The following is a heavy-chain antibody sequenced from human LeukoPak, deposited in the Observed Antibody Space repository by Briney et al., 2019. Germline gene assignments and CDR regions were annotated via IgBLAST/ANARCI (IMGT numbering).Heavy chain of an antibody. D-gene: IGHD6-13*01. CDR1: GYTFTSYA. V-gene: IGHV1-3*01. CDR2: INAGNGNT. J-gene: IGHJ4*02. Sequence: ASVKVSCKASGYTFTSYAMHWVRQAPGQRLEWMGWINAGNGNTKYSQKFQDRVTITRDTSASTAYMELSSLRSEDTAVYYCARDEFVAAAVTQALGYWGQGTLVTVSS. CDR3: ARDEFVAAAVTQALGY.